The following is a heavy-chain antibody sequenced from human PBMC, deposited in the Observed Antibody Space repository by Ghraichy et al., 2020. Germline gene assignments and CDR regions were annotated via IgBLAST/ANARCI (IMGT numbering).Heavy chain of an antibody. V-gene: IGHV4-59*08. CDR1: GGSISSYY. J-gene: IGHJ6*02. CDR3: ARHGKSRGSGSYHPYYYYGMDV. D-gene: IGHD3-10*01. Sequence: SQTLSLTCTVSGGSISSYYWSWIRQPPGKGLEWIGYIYYSGSTNYNPSLKSRVTISVDTSKNQFSLKLSSVTAADTAVYYCARHGKSRGSGSYHPYYYYGMDVWGQGTTVTVSS. CDR2: IYYSGST.